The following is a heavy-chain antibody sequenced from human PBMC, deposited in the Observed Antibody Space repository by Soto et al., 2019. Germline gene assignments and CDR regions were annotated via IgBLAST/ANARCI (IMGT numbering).Heavy chain of an antibody. CDR1: GYTFTSYY. J-gene: IGHJ4*02. Sequence: ASVKVSCKASGYTFTSYYMHWVRQAPGQGLEWMGIINPSGGSTSYAQKFQGRVTMTRDTSTSTVYMELSSLGSEDTAVYYCARSGVGPYYFDYWGQGTLVTVSS. V-gene: IGHV1-46*01. CDR3: ARSGVGPYYFDY. D-gene: IGHD3-10*01. CDR2: INPSGGST.